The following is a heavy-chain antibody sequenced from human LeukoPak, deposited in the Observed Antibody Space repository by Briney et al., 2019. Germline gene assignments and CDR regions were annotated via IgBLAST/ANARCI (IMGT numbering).Heavy chain of an antibody. CDR1: GGTLSSYA. J-gene: IGHJ4*02. CDR3: ARGEGYSYKKFDY. V-gene: IGHV1-69*04. CDR2: IIPILGIA. Sequence: GASVKVSCKASGGTLSSYAISWVRQAPGQGLGWMGRIIPILGIANYAQKFQGRVTITADKFTSTAYMELSSLRSEDTAVYYCARGEGYSYKKFDYWGQGTLVTVSS. D-gene: IGHD5-18*01.